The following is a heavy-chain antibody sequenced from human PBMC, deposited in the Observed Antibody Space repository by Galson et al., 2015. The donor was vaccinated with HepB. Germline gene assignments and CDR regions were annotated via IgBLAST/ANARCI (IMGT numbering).Heavy chain of an antibody. J-gene: IGHJ4*02. V-gene: IGHV4-39*01. D-gene: IGHD5-24*01. CDR1: GGSISSSSYF. CDR3: ARLSRDAYGSYPYYFDS. CDR2: IYYSGST. Sequence: ETLSLTCTVSGGSISSSSYFWGWIRQPPRKGLEWIGTIYYSGSTYYNPSLKRRVTISVDTSKNQFSLKLTSVTAADTAVFYCARLSRDAYGSYPYYFDSWGQGTLVTVSS.